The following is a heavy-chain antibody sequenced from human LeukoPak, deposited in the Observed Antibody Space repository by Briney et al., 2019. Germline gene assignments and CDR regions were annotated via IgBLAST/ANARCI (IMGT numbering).Heavy chain of an antibody. Sequence: GGSLRLSCAASGFTFSSYAMSWVRQAPGKGLEWVSAISGSGGTAHYADSVKGRFTISRDRSKNTLYLQMHSLRAEDTAVYYCAKDAFCTSTNCYASYFDYWGQGTLVTVSS. CDR3: AKDAFCTSTNCYASYFDY. J-gene: IGHJ4*02. V-gene: IGHV3-23*01. CDR2: ISGSGGTA. D-gene: IGHD2-2*01. CDR1: GFTFSSYA.